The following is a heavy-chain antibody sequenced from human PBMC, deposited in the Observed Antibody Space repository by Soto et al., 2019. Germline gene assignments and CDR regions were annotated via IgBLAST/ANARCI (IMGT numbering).Heavy chain of an antibody. CDR2: ISADNGDT. J-gene: IGHJ4*02. Sequence: QVQLVQSGGEVRKPGASVKVSCKASGYTFDIYGISWVRQVPGQGHEWMGWISADNGDTKYAQKFQDRVIMTTDTSTSTAYIELRSLPSYDTAVYFCSRDSSYNNKRSGYPCYCWGQ. CDR3: SRDSSYNNKRSGYPCYC. V-gene: IGHV1-18*01. CDR1: GYTFDIYG. D-gene: IGHD3-10*01.